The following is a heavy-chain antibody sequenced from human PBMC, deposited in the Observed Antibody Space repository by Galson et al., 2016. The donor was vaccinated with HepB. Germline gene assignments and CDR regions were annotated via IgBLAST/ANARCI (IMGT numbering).Heavy chain of an antibody. V-gene: IGHV3-23*01. D-gene: IGHD6-6*01. CDR1: GFTFNTCG. CDR3: AKMSSGRPRAEFDY. Sequence: SLRLSCAASGFTFNTCGMSWVRQAPGKGLEWVSSISGSGSTTYYADSVKGRFTISRDNSMNTVYLQLSSMRGEDTAVYYCAKMSSGRPRAEFDYWGQGTLVTVSS. CDR2: ISGSGSTT. J-gene: IGHJ4*02.